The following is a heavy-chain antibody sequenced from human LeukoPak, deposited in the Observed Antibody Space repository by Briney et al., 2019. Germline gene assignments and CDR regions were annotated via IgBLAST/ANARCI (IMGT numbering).Heavy chain of an antibody. D-gene: IGHD1-26*01. CDR1: GGSINSFY. CDR3: ARDGVGALDY. V-gene: IGHV4-59*12. Sequence: SETLSLTCTVSGGSINSFYWSWIRQPPGKGLEWIGEIYHSGSTNYNPSLKSRVTISVDKSKNQFSLKLSSVTAADTAVYYCARDGVGALDYWGQGTLVTVSS. J-gene: IGHJ4*02. CDR2: IYHSGST.